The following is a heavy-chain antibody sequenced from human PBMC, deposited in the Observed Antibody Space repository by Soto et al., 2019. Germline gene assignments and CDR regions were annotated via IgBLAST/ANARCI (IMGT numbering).Heavy chain of an antibody. Sequence: AETLSLTCTVSGGSISSYYWSGIRQPPGKGLEWIGYIYYSGSTNYNPSLKSRVTISVDTSKNQFSLKLSSVTAADTAVYYCARAASGELELAGYFDYWGQGTLVTVSS. CDR1: GGSISSYY. V-gene: IGHV4-59*01. CDR2: IYYSGST. D-gene: IGHD1-7*01. J-gene: IGHJ4*02. CDR3: ARAASGELELAGYFDY.